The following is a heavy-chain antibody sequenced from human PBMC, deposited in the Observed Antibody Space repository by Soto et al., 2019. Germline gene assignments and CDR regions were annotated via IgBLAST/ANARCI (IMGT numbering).Heavy chain of an antibody. J-gene: IGHJ4*02. CDR1: GFTFSSYE. V-gene: IGHV3-48*03. CDR3: ARDLRSGSYSFDY. Sequence: EVQLVESGGGLVQPGGSLRLSCAASGFTFSSYEMNWVRQAPGKGLEWVSYISSSGSTIYYADSVKGRFPISRDNAKNSLYLQMNSLRAEDTAVYYCARDLRSGSYSFDYWGQGTLVTVSS. D-gene: IGHD1-26*01. CDR2: ISSSGSTI.